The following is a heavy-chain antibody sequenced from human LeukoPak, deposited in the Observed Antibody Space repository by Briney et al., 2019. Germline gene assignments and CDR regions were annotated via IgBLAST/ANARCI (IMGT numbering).Heavy chain of an antibody. CDR2: INPNTGSP. Sequence: ASVKVSCKASGYTFTGYYMHWVRQAPGQGLDWMGWINPNTGSPTYAQGFTGRFVFSLDTSVSTAYLRITSLKAEDTAVYYCARSYYDFWSGYHKFDYWGQGTLVTVSS. CDR3: ARSYYDFWSGYHKFDY. CDR1: GYTFTGYY. V-gene: IGHV7-4-1*02. D-gene: IGHD3-3*01. J-gene: IGHJ4*02.